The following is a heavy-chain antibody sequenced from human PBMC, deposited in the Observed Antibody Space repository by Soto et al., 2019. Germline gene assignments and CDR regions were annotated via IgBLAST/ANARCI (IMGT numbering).Heavy chain of an antibody. D-gene: IGHD2-2*01. CDR2: IDPMSGGP. CDR3: ARVGIRLIPADLGGGYHFEGLDV. Sequence: QVQLVQSAAEVKKPGSSVKISCKASGDTFINYSFSWMRQAPGQGLEWMGGIDPMSGGPNSAEKFHDRLTITADQSTGTVTMQLSRLTSDDTAVYYCARVGIRLIPADLGGGYHFEGLDVWGQGTNVTVS. J-gene: IGHJ6*02. CDR1: GDTFINYS. V-gene: IGHV1-69*01.